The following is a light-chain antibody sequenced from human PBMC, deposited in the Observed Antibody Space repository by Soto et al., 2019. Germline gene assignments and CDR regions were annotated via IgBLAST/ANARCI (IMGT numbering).Light chain of an antibody. Sequence: VVLTPSPGTLSLSPVEVATLSCRASQRVISSYLAWYQPKPGQAPRLLIYGASKRATGIPDRFSGSGSGTDFALTISRLEPEDFAVYYCQQYVTAPWTFGQGTKVDIK. CDR2: GAS. V-gene: IGKV3-20*01. CDR3: QQYVTAPWT. CDR1: QRVISSY. J-gene: IGKJ1*01.